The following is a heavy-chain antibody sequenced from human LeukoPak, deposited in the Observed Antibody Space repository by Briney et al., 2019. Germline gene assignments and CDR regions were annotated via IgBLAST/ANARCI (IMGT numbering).Heavy chain of an antibody. J-gene: IGHJ4*02. Sequence: GGSLRLSCAASGFTFSASAMNWVRQAPAKGLEWVSSVNGGGSSTYYADSVKGRFTISRDNSRNTLYLQMNSLRVEDTAVYYCAKEVRTAAHWGQGTLVTVSS. CDR3: AKEVRTAAH. CDR1: GFTFSASA. D-gene: IGHD6-25*01. V-gene: IGHV3-23*01. CDR2: VNGGGSST.